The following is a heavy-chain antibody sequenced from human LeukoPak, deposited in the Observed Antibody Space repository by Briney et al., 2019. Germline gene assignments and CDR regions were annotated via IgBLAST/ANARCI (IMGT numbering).Heavy chain of an antibody. J-gene: IGHJ5*02. V-gene: IGHV1-2*02. CDR2: INPNSGGT. Sequence: ASVKVSCKASGYTFTDYYMHWVRQAPGQGLEWMGWINPNSGGTNYAQKFQGRVTMTRDTSISTAYMELSRLRSDDTAVYYCARDRPGYSSWFDPWGQGTLVTVSS. CDR3: ARDRPGYSSWFDP. CDR1: GYTFTDYY. D-gene: IGHD6-19*01.